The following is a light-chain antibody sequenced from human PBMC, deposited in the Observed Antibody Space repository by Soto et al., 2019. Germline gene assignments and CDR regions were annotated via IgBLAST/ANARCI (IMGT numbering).Light chain of an antibody. CDR2: EVS. V-gene: IGLV2-14*01. CDR1: TSDVGGYSF. J-gene: IGLJ1*01. CDR3: SSYTTSGTRV. Sequence: QSALTQPASVSGSPGQSITISCTGTTSDVGGYSFVSWYQLHPGKAPKLMIYEVSNRPSGVSNRFSGSKSGNTASLTISGLRAEDESDYYCSSYTTSGTRVFGTGTKVTVL.